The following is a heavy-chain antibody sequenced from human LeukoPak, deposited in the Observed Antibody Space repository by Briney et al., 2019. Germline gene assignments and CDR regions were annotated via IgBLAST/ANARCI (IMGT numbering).Heavy chain of an antibody. Sequence: SETLSLTCAVYGGSFSGYYWSWIRQPPGKGLEWIGEINHSGSTNYNPSLKSRVTISVDTSKNQFSLKLSSVTAADTAVYYCARALMYRYWGQGTLVTVSS. D-gene: IGHD2-8*01. CDR1: GGSFSGYY. CDR3: ARALMYRY. CDR2: INHSGST. V-gene: IGHV4-34*01. J-gene: IGHJ4*02.